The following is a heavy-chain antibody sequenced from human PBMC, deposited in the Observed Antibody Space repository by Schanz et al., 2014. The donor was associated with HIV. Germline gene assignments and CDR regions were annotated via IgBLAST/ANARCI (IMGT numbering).Heavy chain of an antibody. D-gene: IGHD1-1*01. Sequence: QVQLVQSGAEVKKPGASVSVSCKTSGYTFTGYYIHWVRQGPGQGLEWMGWINPDNGRTYYAKKFQGRVTMTRDTSITTASLDLSRLRSDDTAVYYCARNQYQLLPFDYWGQGTLVTVSS. CDR3: ARNQYQLLPFDY. CDR1: GYTFTGYY. CDR2: INPDNGRT. J-gene: IGHJ4*02. V-gene: IGHV1-2*02.